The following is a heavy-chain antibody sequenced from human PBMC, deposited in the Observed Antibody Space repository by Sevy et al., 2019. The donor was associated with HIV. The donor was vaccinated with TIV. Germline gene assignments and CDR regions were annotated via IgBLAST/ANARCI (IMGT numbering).Heavy chain of an antibody. CDR2: ISNSGSTI. CDR3: ARDLPPSATTVPHFDY. J-gene: IGHJ4*02. Sequence: GGSLRLSCTASGFTFSSYEMNWVRQAPGKGLEWVSYISNSGSTIHYSDSVKGRFTISRDNAKNSPYLQMTSLRAEDTAVYYCARDLPPSATTVPHFDYWGRGTLVTVSS. CDR1: GFTFSSYE. V-gene: IGHV3-48*03. D-gene: IGHD4-17*01.